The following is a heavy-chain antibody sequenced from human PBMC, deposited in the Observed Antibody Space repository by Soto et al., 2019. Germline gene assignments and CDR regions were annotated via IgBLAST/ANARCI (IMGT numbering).Heavy chain of an antibody. CDR2: IIPISGTA. CDR1: GGTFSSYA. Sequence: QVQLVQSGAEVKKPGSSVKVSCKAYGGTFSSYAISWVRQAPGQGLEWMGGIIPISGTANYAQKFQGRVTITADESTSTAYMKLSSLRSEDTAVYYCARSQGSSTSLEIYYYYYYGMDVWGQGTTVTVSS. D-gene: IGHD2-2*01. CDR3: ARSQGSSTSLEIYYYYYYGMDV. V-gene: IGHV1-69*01. J-gene: IGHJ6*02.